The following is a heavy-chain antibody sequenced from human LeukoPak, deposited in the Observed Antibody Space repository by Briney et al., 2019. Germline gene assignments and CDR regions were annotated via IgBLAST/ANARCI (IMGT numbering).Heavy chain of an antibody. CDR1: GFTVSSNY. J-gene: IGHJ6*03. V-gene: IGHV3-53*01. CDR2: IYSGGST. Sequence: GGSLRLSCAASGFTVSSNYMSWVRQAPGKGLEWVSVIYSGGSTYYSDSVKGRFTISRDNSKNTLYLQMNSLRAEDTAVYYCASGSGSYRTPYYYMDVWGTGTTVTVSS. D-gene: IGHD3-10*01. CDR3: ASGSGSYRTPYYYMDV.